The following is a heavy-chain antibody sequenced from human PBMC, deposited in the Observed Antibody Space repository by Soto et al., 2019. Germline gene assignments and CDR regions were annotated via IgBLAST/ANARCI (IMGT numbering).Heavy chain of an antibody. Sequence: GGSLRLSCAASGFTFSSYAMSWVRQAPGKGLEWVSAISGSGGSTYYADSVKGRFTISRDNSKNTLYLQMNSLRAEDTAVYYCASAYCTNGVCYTGPYYYYYYGMDVWGQGTTVTVSS. CDR2: ISGSGGST. CDR3: ASAYCTNGVCYTGPYYYYYYGMDV. D-gene: IGHD2-8*01. CDR1: GFTFSSYA. V-gene: IGHV3-23*01. J-gene: IGHJ6*02.